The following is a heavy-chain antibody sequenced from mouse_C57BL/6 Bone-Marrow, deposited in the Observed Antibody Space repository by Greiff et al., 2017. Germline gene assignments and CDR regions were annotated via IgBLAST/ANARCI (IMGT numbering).Heavy chain of an antibody. Sequence: EVKVEESGGGLVKPGGSLKLSCAASGFTFSDYGMHWVRQAPGKGLEWVAYISSGSSTIYSADTVKGRFTISRDNAKNTLFLQMTSLRSEDTAMYYCANYYGSSWYYDVWGTGTTVTVSS. J-gene: IGHJ1*03. CDR1: GFTFSDYG. V-gene: IGHV5-17*01. D-gene: IGHD1-1*01. CDR2: ISSGSSTI. CDR3: ANYYGSSWYYDV.